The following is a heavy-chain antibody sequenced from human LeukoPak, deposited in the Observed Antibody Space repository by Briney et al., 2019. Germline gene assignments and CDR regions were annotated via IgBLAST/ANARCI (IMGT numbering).Heavy chain of an antibody. CDR3: ARDRSLARGGLEARRYYYGMDV. J-gene: IGHJ6*02. CDR1: GFTFSSYS. Sequence: GGSLGLSCAASGFTFSSYSMNWVRQAPGKGLEWVSYISSSSSTIYYADSVKGRFTISRDNAKNSLYLQMNSLRAEDTAVYYCARDRSLARGGLEARRYYYGMDVWGQGTTVTVSS. V-gene: IGHV3-48*01. CDR2: ISSSSSTI. D-gene: IGHD3-10*01.